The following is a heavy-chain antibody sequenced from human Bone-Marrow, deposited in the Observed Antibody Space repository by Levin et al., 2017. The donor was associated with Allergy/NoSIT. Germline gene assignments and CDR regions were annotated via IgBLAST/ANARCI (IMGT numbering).Heavy chain of an antibody. V-gene: IGHV1-3*01. CDR2: INAGNGNT. CDR3: ARGRTPRITIFGVVIAWYFDL. CDR1: GYTFTSYA. Sequence: ASVKVSCKASGYTFTSYAMHWVRQAPGQRLEWMGWINAGNGNTKYSQKFQGRVTITRDTSASTAYMELSSLRSEDTAVYYCARGRTPRITIFGVVIAWYFDLWGRGTLVTVSS. J-gene: IGHJ2*01. D-gene: IGHD3-3*01.